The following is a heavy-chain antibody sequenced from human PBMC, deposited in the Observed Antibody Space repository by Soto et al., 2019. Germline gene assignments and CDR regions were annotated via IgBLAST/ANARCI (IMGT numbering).Heavy chain of an antibody. Sequence: PGGSLRLSCAASGFTFSSYGMHWVRQAPGKGLEWVAVIWYDGSNKYYADSVKGRFTISRDNSKNTLYLQMNSLRAEDTAVYYCAREGPTIFGVEPVALDYWGQRTLVTVSS. J-gene: IGHJ4*02. V-gene: IGHV3-33*01. D-gene: IGHD3-3*01. CDR2: IWYDGSNK. CDR1: GFTFSSYG. CDR3: AREGPTIFGVEPVALDY.